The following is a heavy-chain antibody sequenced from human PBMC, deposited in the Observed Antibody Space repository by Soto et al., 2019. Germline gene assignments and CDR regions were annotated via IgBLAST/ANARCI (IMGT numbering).Heavy chain of an antibody. CDR3: AKYRRTDAEGYTFDY. V-gene: IGHV4-59*01. Sequence: PSETLSLTCTVSGDSISGYYWSWIRQPPGKGLEWIGYIYYSGSTNYNPSLKGRVTMSVDTSKNQSSLKLTSVTAADTAMYFCAKYRRTDAEGYTFDYWGQGALVTVYS. CDR2: IYYSGST. J-gene: IGHJ4*02. CDR1: GDSISGYY. D-gene: IGHD2-15*01.